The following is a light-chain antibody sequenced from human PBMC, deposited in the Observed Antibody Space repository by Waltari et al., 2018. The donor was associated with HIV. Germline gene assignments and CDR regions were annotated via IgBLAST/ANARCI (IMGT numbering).Light chain of an antibody. V-gene: IGLV1-40*01. CDR3: QSYDSSLSGSVV. Sequence: QSVLTQPPSVSGAPGQRVTISCTGCRSNIGANYVAHWYQQFPGTAPKLLLSGNNDRPSGVPDRFSGSRSGTSASLAITGLQADDEADYYCQSYDSSLSGSVVFGGGTKLTVL. CDR1: RSNIGANYV. J-gene: IGLJ2*01. CDR2: GNN.